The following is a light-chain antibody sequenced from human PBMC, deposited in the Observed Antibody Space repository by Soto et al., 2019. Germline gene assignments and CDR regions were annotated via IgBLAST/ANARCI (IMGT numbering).Light chain of an antibody. J-gene: IGKJ5*01. CDR3: QQYHNWPIT. CDR2: DAS. CDR1: QSVSSN. Sequence: EIVMTPSPATLSVSPVERATLSCRASQSVSSNLAWHQQKPGQAPRILMYDASTRATGIPARFSGSGSGTEFTLTISSLQSEDFAVYYCQQYHNWPITFGQGTRLEIK. V-gene: IGKV3-15*01.